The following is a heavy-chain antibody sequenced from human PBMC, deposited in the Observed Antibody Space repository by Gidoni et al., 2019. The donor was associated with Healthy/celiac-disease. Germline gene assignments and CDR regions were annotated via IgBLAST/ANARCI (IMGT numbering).Heavy chain of an antibody. CDR2: INPSGGST. D-gene: IGHD6-19*01. Sequence: QVQLVQSGAEVKKPGAPVKVSCKASGYTLTSYYMHWGRQAPGQGLEWMGIINPSGGSTSYAQKFQGRVTMTRDTSTSTVYMELSSLRSEDTAVYYCARGGSGWYKEGYDWGQGTLVTVSS. CDR3: ARGGSGWYKEGYD. J-gene: IGHJ4*02. V-gene: IGHV1-46*01. CDR1: GYTLTSYY.